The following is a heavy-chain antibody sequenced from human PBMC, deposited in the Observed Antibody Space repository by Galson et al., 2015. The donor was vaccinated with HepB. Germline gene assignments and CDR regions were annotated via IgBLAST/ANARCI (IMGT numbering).Heavy chain of an antibody. CDR1: GFTFSSYW. J-gene: IGHJ5*02. V-gene: IGHV3-7*03. Sequence: SLRLSCAASGFTFSSYWMSWVRQAPGKGLEWVANIKQDGSEKYYVDSVKGRFTISRDNAKNSLYLQMNSLRAEDTAVYYCARAPEDIVVVVAAAPHCWFDPWGQGTLVTVS. CDR3: ARAPEDIVVVVAAAPHCWFDP. CDR2: IKQDGSEK. D-gene: IGHD2-15*01.